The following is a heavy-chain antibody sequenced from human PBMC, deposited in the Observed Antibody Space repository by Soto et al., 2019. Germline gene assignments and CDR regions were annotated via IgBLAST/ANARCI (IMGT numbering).Heavy chain of an antibody. D-gene: IGHD3-10*01. V-gene: IGHV3-30*18. Sequence: GGSLRLSCAASGFTFCSYGMHWVRQAPGKELEWVAVISYDGSNKYYADSVKGRFTISRDNSKNKLYLQMNSLRAEDTAVYYCAKDRVVLLWFGELLDFDYWGQGTLVTVSS. J-gene: IGHJ4*02. CDR3: AKDRVVLLWFGELLDFDY. CDR1: GFTFCSYG. CDR2: ISYDGSNK.